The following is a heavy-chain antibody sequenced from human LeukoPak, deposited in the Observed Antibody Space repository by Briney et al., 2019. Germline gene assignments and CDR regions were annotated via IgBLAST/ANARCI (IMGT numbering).Heavy chain of an antibody. V-gene: IGHV3-21*06. D-gene: IGHD4-17*01. CDR3: VRGDGDLFDY. CDR2: ISKTTANI. CDR1: GFTFGKYW. J-gene: IGHJ4*02. Sequence: GGSLRLSCVASGFTFGKYWMSWVRQAPGKGLEWVSFISKTTANIYYGDSVRGRFTISRDNAKNSIHLQMSSLRAEDSAVYYCVRGDGDLFDYWGQGTLVSVSS.